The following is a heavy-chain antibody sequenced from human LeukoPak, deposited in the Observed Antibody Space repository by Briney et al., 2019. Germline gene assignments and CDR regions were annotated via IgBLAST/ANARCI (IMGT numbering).Heavy chain of an antibody. J-gene: IGHJ3*02. CDR1: GGTFSSYA. V-gene: IGHV1-69*13. D-gene: IGHD6-19*01. Sequence: SVKVSCKASGGTFSSYAISWVRQAPGQGLEWMGGIIPIFGTANYAQKFQGRVTITADESTSTAYMELSSLRSDDTAVYYCARVGGIAVAGTSRRAFDIWGQGTMVTVSS. CDR3: ARVGGIAVAGTSRRAFDI. CDR2: IIPIFGTA.